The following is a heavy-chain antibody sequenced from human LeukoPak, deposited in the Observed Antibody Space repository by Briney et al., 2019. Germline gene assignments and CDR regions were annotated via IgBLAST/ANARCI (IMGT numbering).Heavy chain of an antibody. CDR1: GFTFSSYA. D-gene: IGHD6-6*01. CDR3: ARHRSSWLIDY. CDR2: ISYDGSNK. J-gene: IGHJ4*02. Sequence: GGSLRLSCAASGFTFSSYAMHWVRQAPGKGLEWVAVISYDGSNKYYADSVRGRFTISRDNSKNTLYLQMNSLRAEDTAVYYCARHRSSWLIDYWGQGTLVTASS. V-gene: IGHV3-30-3*01.